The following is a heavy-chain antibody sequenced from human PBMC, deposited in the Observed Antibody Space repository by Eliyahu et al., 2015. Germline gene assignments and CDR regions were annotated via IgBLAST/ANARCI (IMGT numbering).Heavy chain of an antibody. D-gene: IGHD6-13*01. V-gene: IGHV4-39*01. J-gene: IGHJ4*02. Sequence: QLQLQESGPGLVKPSETLSLTCTVSGGSISSSNYYWGWIRQPPGKGLEWIGSIYYSGSTYYNPSLKSRVTISVDPSKNQFSLNLSSVTAADTAVYYCARHEEQQLLRVAWDYWGQGTLVTVSS. CDR2: IYYSGST. CDR3: ARHEEQQLLRVAWDY. CDR1: GGSISSSNYY.